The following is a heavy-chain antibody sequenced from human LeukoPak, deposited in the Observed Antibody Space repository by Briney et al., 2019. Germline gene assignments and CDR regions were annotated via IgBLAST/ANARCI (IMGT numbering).Heavy chain of an antibody. V-gene: IGHV3-21*01. D-gene: IGHD3-10*01. CDR3: ARRSGSYYAFDY. J-gene: IGHJ4*02. CDR1: GFTFSSYS. CDR2: ISSSSSNI. Sequence: GGSLRLSCATSGFTFSSYSMNWVRQAPGKGLEWVSFISSSSSNIYYADSVKGRFTISRDNAKNSLYLQMNSLRAEDTAVYYCARRSGSYYAFDYWGQGTLVTVPS.